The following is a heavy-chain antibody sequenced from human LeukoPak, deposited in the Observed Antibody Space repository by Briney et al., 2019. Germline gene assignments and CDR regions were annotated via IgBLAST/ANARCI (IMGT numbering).Heavy chain of an antibody. J-gene: IGHJ4*02. Sequence: GGSLRLSCAASGFTFSSYGMHWVRQAPGKGLEWVAVISYDGSNKYYADSVKGRFTISRDNSKNTLYLQMNSLRAEDTAVYYCAKVSREYFDWLSTPFDYWGQGTLVTVSS. CDR1: GFTFSSYG. CDR2: ISYDGSNK. D-gene: IGHD3-9*01. CDR3: AKVSREYFDWLSTPFDY. V-gene: IGHV3-30*18.